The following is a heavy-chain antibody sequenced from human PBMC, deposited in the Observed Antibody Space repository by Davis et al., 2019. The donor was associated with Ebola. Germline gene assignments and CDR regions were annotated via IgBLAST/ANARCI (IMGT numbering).Heavy chain of an antibody. CDR1: GGSISSYF. V-gene: IGHV4-59*01. D-gene: IGHD4-17*01. J-gene: IGHJ6*02. CDR3: ARGNYGDYIVLYYYNMDV. CDR2: IHYLGNT. Sequence: SETLSLTCSVSGGSISSYFWSWIRQPPGKGLEWIGNIHYLGNTNYNPSLKSRVTMSVDTSKSQFSLKLSSVTAADTAVYYCARGNYGDYIVLYYYNMDVWGQGTTVTVSS.